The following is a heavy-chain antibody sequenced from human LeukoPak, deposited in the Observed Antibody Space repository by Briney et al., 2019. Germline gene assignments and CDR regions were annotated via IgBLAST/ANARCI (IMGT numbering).Heavy chain of an antibody. CDR3: ARGGYDILTGFAY. D-gene: IGHD3-9*01. CDR1: GFTFSSYA. J-gene: IGHJ4*02. CDR2: ISSNGGST. V-gene: IGHV3-64*02. Sequence: GGSLRLSCAASGFTFSSYAMHWVRQAPGKGLEYVSAISSNGGSTYYAVSVKGKFTISRDNSKNTLYLQMGSLRAEDMAVYYCARGGYDILTGFAYWGQGTLVTVSS.